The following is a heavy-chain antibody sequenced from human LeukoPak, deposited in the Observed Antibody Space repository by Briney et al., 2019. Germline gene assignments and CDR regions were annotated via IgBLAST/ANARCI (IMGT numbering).Heavy chain of an antibody. CDR1: GGSIGSSSYY. V-gene: IGHV4-39*01. CDR3: ARLLDWFDP. J-gene: IGHJ5*02. CDR2: IYYSGST. Sequence: SETLSLTCTVSGGSIGSSSYYWGWIRQPPGKGLEWIGSIYYSGSTYYNPSLKSRVTISVDTSKNQFSLKLSSVTAADTAVYYCARLLDWFDPWGQGTLVTVSS.